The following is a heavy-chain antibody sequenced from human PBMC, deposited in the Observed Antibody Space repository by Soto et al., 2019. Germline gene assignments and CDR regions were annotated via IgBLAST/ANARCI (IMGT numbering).Heavy chain of an antibody. D-gene: IGHD5-12*01. CDR1: GFTFSSYS. CDR3: ARGATTLSSGYYYYYGMDV. V-gene: IGHV3-53*01. CDR2: IYSGGST. J-gene: IGHJ6*02. Sequence: GGSLRLSCAASGFTFSSYSMNWVRQAPGKGLEWVSVIYSGGSTYYADSVKGRFTISRDNSKNTLYLQMNSLRAEDTAVYYCARGATTLSSGYYYYYGMDVWGQGTTVTVSS.